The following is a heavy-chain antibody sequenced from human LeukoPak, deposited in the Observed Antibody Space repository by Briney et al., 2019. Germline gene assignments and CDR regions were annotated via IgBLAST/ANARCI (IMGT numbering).Heavy chain of an antibody. CDR2: IYTSGST. CDR1: GGSFSSYY. D-gene: IGHD3-22*01. Sequence: SETLSLTCTVSGGSFSSYYWSWIRQPAGKGLEWIGRIYTSGSTNYNTSLKSRVTMSVDTSKNQFSLKLSSVTAADTAVYYCASSYYDSSGYHLDYWGQGTLVTVSS. J-gene: IGHJ4*02. CDR3: ASSYYDSSGYHLDY. V-gene: IGHV4-4*07.